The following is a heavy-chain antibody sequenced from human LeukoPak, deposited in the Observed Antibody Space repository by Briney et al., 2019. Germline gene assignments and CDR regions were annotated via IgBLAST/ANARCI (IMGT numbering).Heavy chain of an antibody. CDR3: ARTITDYNWFDP. D-gene: IGHD1-20*01. V-gene: IGHV1-18*04. Sequence: ASVKVSCKASGYTFTSHGISWVRQAPGQGLEWMGWISAYNGNTNYAQKLQGRVTMTTDTSTSTAYMELRSLRSDDTAVYYCARTITDYNWFDPWGQGTLVTVSS. CDR1: GYTFTSHG. CDR2: ISAYNGNT. J-gene: IGHJ5*02.